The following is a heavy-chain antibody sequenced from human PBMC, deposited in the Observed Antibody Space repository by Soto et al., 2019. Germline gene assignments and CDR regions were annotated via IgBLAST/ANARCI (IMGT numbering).Heavy chain of an antibody. CDR1: AGSISSDGYY. CDR3: ASSVGMVRGSYYYGMDV. V-gene: IGHV4-31*03. Sequence: SETLSLTCFVSAGSISSDGYYWGWIRQHPGRGLEWIGYIYHTGSAYYNPSLKSRTTISVDTSRDEFSLKLNSVTAADTAVYYCASSVGMVRGSYYYGMDVWGQGTTVTVSS. J-gene: IGHJ6*02. CDR2: IYHTGSA. D-gene: IGHD3-10*01.